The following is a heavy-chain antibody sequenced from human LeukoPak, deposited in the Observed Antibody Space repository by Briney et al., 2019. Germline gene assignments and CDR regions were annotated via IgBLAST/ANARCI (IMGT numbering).Heavy chain of an antibody. CDR1: GGSFSGYY. D-gene: IGHD3-16*01. Sequence: PSETLSLTCAVYGGSFSGYYWSWIRQPPGKGLEWIGEINHSGSTNYNPSLKSRVTISVDTSKNQFSLKLSSVTAADTAVYYCASPCGGRRASVWGKGTTVTVSS. CDR2: INHSGST. J-gene: IGHJ6*04. V-gene: IGHV4-34*01. CDR3: ASPCGGRRASV.